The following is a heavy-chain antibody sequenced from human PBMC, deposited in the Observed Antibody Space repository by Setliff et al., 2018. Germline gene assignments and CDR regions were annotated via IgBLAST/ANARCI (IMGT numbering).Heavy chain of an antibody. CDR2: IRYDGSKK. D-gene: IGHD3-22*01. J-gene: IGHJ4*01. CDR3: AKEIQPRRGPVYDSSGLAFDY. V-gene: IGHV3-30*02. Sequence: GESLKISCAASGLAFSTYGIHWVRHTPGKGLEWVAYIRYDGSKKDYAGYVRGRFTISRDDSKNTVSLQMNSLRAEDTAVYYCAKEIQPRRGPVYDSSGLAFDYWGQGTLVTVSS. CDR1: GLAFSTYG.